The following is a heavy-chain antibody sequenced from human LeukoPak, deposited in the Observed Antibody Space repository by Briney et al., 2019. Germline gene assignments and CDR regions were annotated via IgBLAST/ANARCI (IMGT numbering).Heavy chain of an antibody. J-gene: IGHJ4*02. CDR1: GFTFSDFY. V-gene: IGHV3-11*04. CDR3: ARGDYTSSCFDS. CDR2: ISNTATTI. Sequence: GGSLRLSCAASGFTFSDFYMSWIRQAPGKGLEWVSYISNTATTIYYADSVKGRFTISRDNANNSLYLQMSSLRAEDTAVYYCARGDYTSSCFDSWGQGALVTVSS. D-gene: IGHD6-6*01.